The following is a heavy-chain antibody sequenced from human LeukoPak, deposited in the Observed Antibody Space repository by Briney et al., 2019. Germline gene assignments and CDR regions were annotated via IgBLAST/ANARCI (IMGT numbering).Heavy chain of an antibody. V-gene: IGHV3-21*04. Sequence: GGSLRLSCEGSGFTFSNYSMNWVRQAPGKGLEWVSSISRRSSYIYYADSLKGRFTISRDNANNSMYMQMNSLRAEDTAVYYCARDQPLSSSWYSRAYYRYMDVWGKGTTVTVSS. CDR2: ISRRSSYI. CDR1: GFTFSNYS. CDR3: ARDQPLSSSWYSRAYYRYMDV. J-gene: IGHJ6*03. D-gene: IGHD6-13*01.